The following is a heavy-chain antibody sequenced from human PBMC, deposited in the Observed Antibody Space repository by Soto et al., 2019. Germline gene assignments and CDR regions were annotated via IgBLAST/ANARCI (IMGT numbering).Heavy chain of an antibody. Sequence: QVQLVQSGAEVKKPGSSVKVSCKASGDTFTIFAICWVRQAPGQGLEWMGGIIPTIGTTNYAQRFQGRITITGDESTGTAYMELSSLKSEDTAVYYCARDLGSGYDPGDYWGQGTLVTVSS. D-gene: IGHD5-12*01. J-gene: IGHJ4*02. V-gene: IGHV1-69*12. CDR2: IIPTIGTT. CDR3: ARDLGSGYDPGDY. CDR1: GDTFTIFA.